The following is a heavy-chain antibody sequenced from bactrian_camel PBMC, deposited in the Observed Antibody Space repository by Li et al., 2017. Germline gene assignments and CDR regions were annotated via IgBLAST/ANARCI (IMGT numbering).Heavy chain of an antibody. D-gene: IGHD3*01. CDR2: IYTNDGST. V-gene: IGHV3S25*01. CDR1: GDTYSRAC. Sequence: QLVESGGGSVQAGGSLRLSCAASGDTYSRACMAWFRQAPGKEREGVAAIYTNDGSTYYADSVKGRFTVSQDNAKNTAYLQMNSLKPEDTAVYYCGAENPGGMWYYCLQHYGYWGQGTQVTVS. CDR3: GAENPGGMWYYCLQHYGY. J-gene: IGHJ6*01.